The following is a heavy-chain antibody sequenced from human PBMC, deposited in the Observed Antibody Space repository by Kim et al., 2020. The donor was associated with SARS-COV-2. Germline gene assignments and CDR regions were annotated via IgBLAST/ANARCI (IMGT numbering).Heavy chain of an antibody. CDR1: GGTFSSYA. CDR3: ARGGSCSSTSCVNWFDP. D-gene: IGHD2-2*01. Sequence: SVKVSCKASGGTFSSYAISWVRQAPGQGLEWMGRIIPILGIANYAQKFQGRVTITADKSTSTAYMELSSLRSEDTAVYYCARGGSCSSTSCVNWFDPWG. J-gene: IGHJ5*02. CDR2: IIPILGIA. V-gene: IGHV1-69*04.